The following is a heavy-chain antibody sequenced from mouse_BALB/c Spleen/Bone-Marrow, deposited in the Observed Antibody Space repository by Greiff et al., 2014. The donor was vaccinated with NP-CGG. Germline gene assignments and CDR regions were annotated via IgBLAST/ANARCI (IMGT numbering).Heavy chain of an antibody. CDR2: IDPYNGGT. V-gene: IGHV1S135*01. Sequence: EVQLQQSGPELVKPGASVKVSCKASGYAFTSYNMFWVKQSPGKSLECIGCIDPYNGGTRYNQKFKGKATLTVDKSSSTAYMQLHSLTSEDAAVYYCACSYYPYAMDYWGQGTSVTVSS. CDR1: GYAFTSYN. J-gene: IGHJ4*01. D-gene: IGHD1-1*01. CDR3: ACSYYPYAMDY.